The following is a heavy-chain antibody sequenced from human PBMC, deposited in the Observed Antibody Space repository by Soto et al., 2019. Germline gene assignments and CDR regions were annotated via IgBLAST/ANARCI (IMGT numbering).Heavy chain of an antibody. J-gene: IGHJ4*02. CDR1: GFTFSRFE. V-gene: IGHV3-48*03. Sequence: PGGSLRLSCAASGFTFSRFELHWVRQAPGKGLEWISYISSSGSTAYYASSVEGRFTVSRDNANNSVYLQMDSLRAEDTALYYCTRAAWFPYLSFYWGQGALVTVSS. D-gene: IGHD3-10*01. CDR3: TRAAWFPYLSFY. CDR2: ISSSGSTA.